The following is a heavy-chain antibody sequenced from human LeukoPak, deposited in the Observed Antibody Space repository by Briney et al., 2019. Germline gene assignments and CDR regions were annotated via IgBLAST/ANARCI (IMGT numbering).Heavy chain of an antibody. D-gene: IGHD3-10*01. CDR1: GFTFDDYA. Sequence: GRSLRLSCAASGFTFDDYAMHWVRQAPGKGLEWVSGISRNSGSIGYADSVKGRFTISRDNAKNSLYLQMNSLRAEDTALYYCAKDRAPSPGSGSSFDPWGQGTLVTVSS. CDR3: AKDRAPSPGSGSSFDP. J-gene: IGHJ5*02. CDR2: ISRNSGSI. V-gene: IGHV3-9*01.